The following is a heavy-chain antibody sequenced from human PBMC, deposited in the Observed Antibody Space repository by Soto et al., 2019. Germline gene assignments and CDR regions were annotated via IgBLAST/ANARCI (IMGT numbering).Heavy chain of an antibody. CDR3: ARGASSVTTFYFDL. V-gene: IGHV1-3*01. D-gene: IGHD4-17*01. J-gene: IGHJ2*01. CDR2: INPGNGNT. Sequence: QVQVVQSGAEVKKPGASVKVSCKASGYTFTNYAMHWVRQAPGQRLEWMGWINPGNGNTKNSQKFQGRVTITRDTFASTAYMALSSLRSEDTAVYYCARGASSVTTFYFDLWGRGTLVTVSS. CDR1: GYTFTNYA.